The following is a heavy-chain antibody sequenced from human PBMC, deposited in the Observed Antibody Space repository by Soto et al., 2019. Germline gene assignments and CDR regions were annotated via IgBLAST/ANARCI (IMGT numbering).Heavy chain of an antibody. Sequence: PSETLSLTCTVSGDSISSSYWSWIRQSPGKGLEWIGYIYYSGSTNYNASLKSRVTISVDTSKNQFSLKLSSVTAADTAVYYCARLHEALHFWGQGTLVTVSS. D-gene: IGHD4-4*01. CDR1: GDSISSSY. J-gene: IGHJ4*02. CDR2: IYYSGST. V-gene: IGHV4-59*01. CDR3: ARLHEALHF.